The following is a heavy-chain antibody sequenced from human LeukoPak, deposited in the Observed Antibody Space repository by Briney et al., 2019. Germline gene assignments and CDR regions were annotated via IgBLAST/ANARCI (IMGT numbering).Heavy chain of an antibody. V-gene: IGHV3-74*01. Sequence: GGSLRLSCAASGFTFSTYAMNWVRQAPGKGLEWVSRVNSDGSSTSYADSVKGRFTISRDNAKNTLFLQMNSLRAGDTAVYYCAREYTSSAIQLFDYWGQGALVTVSS. CDR1: GFTFSTYA. D-gene: IGHD2-2*02. J-gene: IGHJ4*02. CDR2: VNSDGSST. CDR3: AREYTSSAIQLFDY.